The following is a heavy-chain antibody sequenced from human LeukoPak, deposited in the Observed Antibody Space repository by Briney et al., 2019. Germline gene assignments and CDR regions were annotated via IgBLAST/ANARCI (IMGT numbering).Heavy chain of an antibody. V-gene: IGHV1-18*01. J-gene: IGHJ4*02. Sequence: GASVKVSCKASCYTFSSYGISWGRQAPGQGLEWMGWISAYNGNTNYAQKLQGRVTMTTDTSTSTAYMELRSLRSDDTAVYYCARALATVTTFLYWGQGTLVTVSS. CDR3: ARALATVTTFLY. D-gene: IGHD4-17*01. CDR2: ISAYNGNT. CDR1: CYTFSSYG.